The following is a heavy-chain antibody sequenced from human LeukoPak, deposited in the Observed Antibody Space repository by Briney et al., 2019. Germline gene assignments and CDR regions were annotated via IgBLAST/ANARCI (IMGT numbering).Heavy chain of an antibody. CDR1: GGTFSSYA. V-gene: IGHV1-69*13. Sequence: ASVKVSCKASGGTFSSYAISWVRQAPGQGLEWMGGIIPIFGTANYAQKFQGRVTITADESTSTAYMELSSLKSEDTAVYYCARGPVGYSYGWYYMDVWGKGTTVTVSS. D-gene: IGHD5-18*01. J-gene: IGHJ6*03. CDR2: IIPIFGTA. CDR3: ARGPVGYSYGWYYMDV.